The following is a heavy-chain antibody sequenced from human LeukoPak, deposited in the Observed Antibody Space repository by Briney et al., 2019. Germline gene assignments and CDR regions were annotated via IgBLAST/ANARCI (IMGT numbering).Heavy chain of an antibody. CDR3: ARDLTTVTKPSKGGQFDP. CDR1: GGSISSGSYY. V-gene: IGHV4-61*02. Sequence: SQTLSLTCTVSGGSISSGSYYWSWIRQPAGKGLEWIGIVYTTGRSIYNRSLRSRSTISVDKSQNQLSLKLNSVTAADTAVYYCARDLTTVTKPSKGGQFDPWGQGTLVTVSS. CDR2: VYTTGRS. J-gene: IGHJ5*02. D-gene: IGHD4-17*01.